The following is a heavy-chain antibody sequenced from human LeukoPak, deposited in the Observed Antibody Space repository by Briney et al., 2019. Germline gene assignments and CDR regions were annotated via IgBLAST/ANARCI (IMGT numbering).Heavy chain of an antibody. CDR1: GFTFSSYA. Sequence: GSLRLSCAATGFTFSSYAMSWVRQAPGKGLEWVSAISGSGGSTYYADSVKGRFTTSRDNSKNTLYLQMNSLRAEDTAVYYCAKTASSSWYNWFDPWGQGTLVTVSS. V-gene: IGHV3-23*01. CDR3: AKTASSSWYNWFDP. J-gene: IGHJ5*02. D-gene: IGHD6-13*01. CDR2: ISGSGGST.